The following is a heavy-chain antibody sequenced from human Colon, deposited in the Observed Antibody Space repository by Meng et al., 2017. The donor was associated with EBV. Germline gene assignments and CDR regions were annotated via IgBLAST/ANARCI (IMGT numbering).Heavy chain of an antibody. CDR2: IYYSGST. J-gene: IGHJ2*01. CDR1: GGSISSSSYY. Sequence: HLQLTDSGLGLVKPSETLSLPCTVAGGSISSSSYYWGWIRQPPGKGLEWIGSIYYSGSTYYNPSLKSRVTISGDTSKNQFSLKLSSVTAADTAVYYCASPLGILGIVDLWGRGTLVTVSS. V-gene: IGHV4-39*01. D-gene: IGHD7-27*01. CDR3: ASPLGILGIVDL.